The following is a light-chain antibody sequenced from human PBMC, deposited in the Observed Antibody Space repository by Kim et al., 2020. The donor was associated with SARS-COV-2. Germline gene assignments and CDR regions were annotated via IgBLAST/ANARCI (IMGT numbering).Light chain of an antibody. CDR2: AAS. V-gene: IGKV1-8*01. Sequence: ASPGDRVTITCRAIQGIGSYLAWYQQKPGKAPKLLMYAASTLQSGVPSRFSGSGSGTDFTLTISCLQSEDFATYYCQQYYSNPRTFGQGTKVDIK. CDR3: QQYYSNPRT. CDR1: QGIGSY. J-gene: IGKJ1*01.